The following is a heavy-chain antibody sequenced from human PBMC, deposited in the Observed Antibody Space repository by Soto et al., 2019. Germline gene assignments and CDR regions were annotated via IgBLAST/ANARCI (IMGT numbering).Heavy chain of an antibody. V-gene: IGHV3-74*01. CDR3: ASNPRGCSSTSCQTPYYYYGMDV. Sequence: PGGSMRLSCVASGFTFSRYWMHWVRQAPGKGLVWVARINGEATETAYADSVKGRFTISRDNSKNTLYLQMNSLRAEDTAVYYCASNPRGCSSTSCQTPYYYYGMDVWGQGTTVTVSS. CDR2: INGEATET. CDR1: GFTFSRYW. J-gene: IGHJ6*02. D-gene: IGHD2-2*01.